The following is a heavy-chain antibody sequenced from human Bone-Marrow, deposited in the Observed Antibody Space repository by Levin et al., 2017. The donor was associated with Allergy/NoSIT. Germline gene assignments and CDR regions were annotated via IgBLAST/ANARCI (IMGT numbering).Heavy chain of an antibody. V-gene: IGHV3-30-3*01. CDR2: ISYDGSNK. CDR3: ARDRGLRRHYYYYGMDV. CDR1: GFTFSSYA. J-gene: IGHJ6*02. Sequence: GGSLRLSCAASGFTFSSYAMHWVRQAPGKGLEWVAVISYDGSNKYYADSVKGRFTISRDNSKNTLYLQMNSLRAEDTAVYYCARDRGLRRHYYYYGMDVWGQGTTVTVSS. D-gene: IGHD3-16*01.